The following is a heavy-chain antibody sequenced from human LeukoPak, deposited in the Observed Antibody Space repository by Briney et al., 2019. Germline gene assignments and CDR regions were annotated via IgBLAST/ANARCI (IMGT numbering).Heavy chain of an antibody. CDR1: GGSFSGYY. CDR3: ARDDYGVVPMGY. V-gene: IGHV4-34*01. CDR2: INHSGST. D-gene: IGHD4-17*01. Sequence: PSETLSLTCAVYGGSFSGYYWSWIRQPPGKGLEWTGEINHSGSTNYNPSLKSRVTISVDTSKNQFSPKLSSVTAADTAVYYCARDDYGVVPMGYWGQGTLVTVSS. J-gene: IGHJ4*02.